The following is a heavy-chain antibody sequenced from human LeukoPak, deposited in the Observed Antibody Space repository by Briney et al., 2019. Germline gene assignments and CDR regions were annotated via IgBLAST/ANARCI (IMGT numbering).Heavy chain of an antibody. CDR3: ARGLYNRNY. V-gene: IGHV3-7*01. Sequence: PGGSLRLSCASYGSTFSSYWMSWVRQAPGKGLESVANIKQDGSEKYYVDSVKGRFTISRDNAKNSLYLQMNSLRVEDTAVYYCARGLYNRNYWGQGTLVTVSS. CDR2: IKQDGSEK. J-gene: IGHJ4*02. D-gene: IGHD1-14*01. CDR1: GSTFSSYW.